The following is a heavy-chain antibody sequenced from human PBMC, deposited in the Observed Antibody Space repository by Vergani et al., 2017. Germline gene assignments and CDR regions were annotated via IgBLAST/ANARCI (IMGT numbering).Heavy chain of an antibody. J-gene: IGHJ4*02. CDR2: IYYSGST. Sequence: QLQLQESAPGLVKPSETLSLTCTVSGGSISSSSYYWGWIRQPPGKGLEWIGSIYYSGSTYYNPSLKSRVTISVDTSKNQFSLKLSSVTAADTAVYYCARDSCSAGSCYEVDYWGQGTLVTVSS. CDR1: GGSISSSSYY. D-gene: IGHD2-15*01. V-gene: IGHV4-39*07. CDR3: ARDSCSAGSCYEVDY.